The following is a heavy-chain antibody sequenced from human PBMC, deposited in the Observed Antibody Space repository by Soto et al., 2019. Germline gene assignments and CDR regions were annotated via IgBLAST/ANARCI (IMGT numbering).Heavy chain of an antibody. CDR1: GFTFSSYS. CDR3: ARDSVTFCSGGSCYLYYFDY. CDR2: ISSSSSTI. J-gene: IGHJ4*02. D-gene: IGHD2-15*01. Sequence: EVQLVESGGGLVQPGGSLRLSCAASGFTFSSYSMNWVRQAPGKGLEWVSYISSSSSTIYYADSVKGRFTISRDNAKNSLYLQMNSLRDEDTAVYYCARDSVTFCSGGSCYLYYFDYLGQGTLVTVSS. V-gene: IGHV3-48*02.